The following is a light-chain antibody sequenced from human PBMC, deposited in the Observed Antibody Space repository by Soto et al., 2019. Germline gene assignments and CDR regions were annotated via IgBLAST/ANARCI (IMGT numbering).Light chain of an antibody. V-gene: IGKV3-15*01. Sequence: EILMTHSPSTLSVSPGERSTLSCRASQSVSINLAWYQQKPGQAPRLLIYGVSTRATDIPARFSGSGYVPEFTLSPSSLKSEDFAVYYCKKHNNWPTNWKFRQGNKVDIK. CDR2: GVS. J-gene: IGKJ1*01. CDR1: QSVSIN. CDR3: KKHNNWPTNWK.